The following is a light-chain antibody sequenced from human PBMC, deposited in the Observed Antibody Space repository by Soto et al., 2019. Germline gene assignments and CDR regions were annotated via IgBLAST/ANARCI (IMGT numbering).Light chain of an antibody. CDR1: QNIGRD. Sequence: DIQVTQSPSSLSASVGDRVTITCRASQNIGRDLNWFQQKPGKAPKLLIYAASSLQTGVPSRFGGGGSGTDFTLTISSLQPEDFTTYYCQESHTNSYPFGQGTNLGI. CDR3: QESHTNSYP. J-gene: IGKJ2*01. CDR2: AAS. V-gene: IGKV1-39*01.